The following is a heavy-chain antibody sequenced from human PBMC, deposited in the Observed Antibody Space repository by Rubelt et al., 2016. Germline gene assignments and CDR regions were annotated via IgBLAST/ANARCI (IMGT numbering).Heavy chain of an antibody. CDR2: IYTDGTYI. V-gene: IGHV3-21*06. CDR1: GFSFNTYK. J-gene: IGHJ6*02. CDR3: ARAGSSTTDVNYYGMDV. D-gene: IGHD2-2*01. Sequence: PGGSLRLSCEASGFSFNTYKMNWVRQAPGKGLEWVSSIYTDGTYIYYADSVKGRFTISRDNGKNSLYLQMNRLRAEDTAVYYCARAGSSTTDVNYYGMDVWGQGTTVTVSS.